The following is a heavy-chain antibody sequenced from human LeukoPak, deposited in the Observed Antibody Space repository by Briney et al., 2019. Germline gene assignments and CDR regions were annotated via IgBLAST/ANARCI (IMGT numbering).Heavy chain of an antibody. CDR2: ISYDGSNK. Sequence: GGSLRLSCAASGFTFSSYAMHWVRQAPGKGLEWVAVISYDGSNKYYADSVKGRFTISRDNSKNTLYLQMNSLRAEDTAVYYCSNYYDSSGYPTQFDYWGQGTLVTVSS. J-gene: IGHJ4*02. CDR3: SNYYDSSGYPTQFDY. V-gene: IGHV3-30-3*01. CDR1: GFTFSSYA. D-gene: IGHD3-22*01.